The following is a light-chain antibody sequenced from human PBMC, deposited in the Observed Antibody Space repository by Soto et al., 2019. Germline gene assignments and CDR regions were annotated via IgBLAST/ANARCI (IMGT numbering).Light chain of an antibody. CDR1: SSDVGAYNF. CDR2: NVY. J-gene: IGLJ1*01. Sequence: QSALTQPASVSGSPGQSITISCTGTSSDVGAYNFVSWHQQHPGKAPKLMTYNVYDRPSGISYRFSGSKSANTASLTISGLQGEDEADYYCSAYTDSRTYVFGTGTKLTVL. CDR3: SAYTDSRTYV. V-gene: IGLV2-14*03.